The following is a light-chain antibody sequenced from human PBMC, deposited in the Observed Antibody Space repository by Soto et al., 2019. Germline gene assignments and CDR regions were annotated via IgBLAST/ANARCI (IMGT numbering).Light chain of an antibody. CDR1: QTVSSAF. CDR2: GAS. J-gene: IGKJ5*01. V-gene: IGKV3-20*01. CDR3: QQYGSSPIT. Sequence: EIVLTQSPGTLSLSPGERATLSCRASQTVSSAFLAWYQQKPGQAPRLLIYGASNRATGIPDRVSGSGSGTDFTLTISRLEPEDFAVYYCQQYGSSPITFGQGTRLEIK.